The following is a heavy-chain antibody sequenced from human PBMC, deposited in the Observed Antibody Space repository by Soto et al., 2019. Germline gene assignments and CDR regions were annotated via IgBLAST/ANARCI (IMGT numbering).Heavy chain of an antibody. CDR2: INSGGSST. D-gene: IGHD3-22*01. Sequence: EVQLVESGGGLVQPGGSLRLSCAASGFTFSSYWMHWVRQAPGKGLVWVSRINSGGSSTSYADSVKGRFTISRDNTKNTLYLQMKSLREEDTAGYDGASELERAGITMIGVARGMGVWGQGTMVTVSS. J-gene: IGHJ6*02. V-gene: IGHV3-74*01. CDR3: ASELERAGITMIGVARGMGV. CDR1: GFTFSSYW.